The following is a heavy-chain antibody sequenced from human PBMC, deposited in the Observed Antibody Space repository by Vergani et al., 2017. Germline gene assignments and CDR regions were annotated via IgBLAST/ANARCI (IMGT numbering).Heavy chain of an antibody. CDR2: IYWDDDK. V-gene: IGHV2-5*02. J-gene: IGHJ4*02. D-gene: IGHD3-3*01. CDR1: GFSLNTSGVG. CDR3: AHSPLYYGFWSGYQGSDYFDY. Sequence: QITLKESGPTLVKPTQTLTLTCTFSGFSLNTSGVGVGWIRQPPGQALEWPALIYWDDDKRYSPSLKSWLTITKDTSKNQVVLTMTNMDPVDTATYYCAHSPLYYGFWSGYQGSDYFDYWGQGTLVTVSS.